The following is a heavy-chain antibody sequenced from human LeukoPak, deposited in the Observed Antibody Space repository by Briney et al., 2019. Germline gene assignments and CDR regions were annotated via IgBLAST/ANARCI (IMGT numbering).Heavy chain of an antibody. CDR1: GDSIISSRYY. J-gene: IGHJ4*02. CDR2: IFYSGST. CDR3: ARSTVTTQVFDY. D-gene: IGHD4-17*01. V-gene: IGHV4-39*07. Sequence: SETLILTCTVSGDSIISSRYYWGWIRQPPEKGLEWIGSIFYSGSTYYNPSLKSRVTISVDRSKNQFSLKLSSVTAADTAVYYCARSTVTTQVFDYWGQGTLVTVSS.